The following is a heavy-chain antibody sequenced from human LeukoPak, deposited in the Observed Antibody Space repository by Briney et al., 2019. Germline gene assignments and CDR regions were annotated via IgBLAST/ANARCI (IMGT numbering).Heavy chain of an antibody. CDR2: IKSKTDGGTT. D-gene: IGHD4-17*01. V-gene: IGHV3-15*01. CDR1: GFTFSNAW. CDR3: TTVHDYGDYFDY. Sequence: GGSLRLSCVASGFTFSNAWMSWVRQAPGKGLEWVGRIKSKTDGGTTDYAAPVKGRFTISRDDSKNTLYLQMNSLKTEDTAVYYCTTVHDYGDYFDYWGQGTLVTVSS. J-gene: IGHJ4*02.